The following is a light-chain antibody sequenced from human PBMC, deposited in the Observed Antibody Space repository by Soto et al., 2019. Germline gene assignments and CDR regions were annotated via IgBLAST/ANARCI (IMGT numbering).Light chain of an antibody. CDR1: SSDVGGYNY. Sequence: QSALTQPRSVSGSPGQSVTISCTGTSSDVGGYNYVSWYQQHPGKAPKLIIYDVSKRPSGVPDRFSGSKSGNTASLTISGLQAEYEDDYYCCSYAGTYTYVFGTGTKVTVL. CDR2: DVS. V-gene: IGLV2-11*01. J-gene: IGLJ1*01. CDR3: CSYAGTYTYV.